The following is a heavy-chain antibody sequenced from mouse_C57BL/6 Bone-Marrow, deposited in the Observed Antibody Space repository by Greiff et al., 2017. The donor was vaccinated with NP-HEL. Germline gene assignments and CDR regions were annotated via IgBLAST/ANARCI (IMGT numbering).Heavy chain of an antibody. D-gene: IGHD4-1*02. CDR1: GFTFSSYT. Sequence: EVKLVESGGGLVKPGGSLKLSCAASGFTFSSYTMSWVRQTPEKRLEWVATISGGGGNTYYPDSVKGRFTISRDNAKNTLYLQMSSLRSEDTALYYCARLNWAWFAYWGQGTLVTVSA. CDR3: ARLNWAWFAY. V-gene: IGHV5-9*01. CDR2: ISGGGGNT. J-gene: IGHJ3*01.